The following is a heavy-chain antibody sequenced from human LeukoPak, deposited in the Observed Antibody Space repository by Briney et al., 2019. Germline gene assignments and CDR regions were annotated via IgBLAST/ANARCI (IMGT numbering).Heavy chain of an antibody. J-gene: IGHJ4*02. CDR3: ARVANNYDSSGYQKPPFDY. V-gene: IGHV1-18*01. CDR1: GYTFTSYG. CDR2: ISAYNGNT. D-gene: IGHD3-22*01. Sequence: ASVKVSCKASGYTFTSYGVSWVRQAPGQGLEWMGWISAYNGNTNYAQKLQGRVTMTTDTSTNTAYMELRSLRSDDTAVYYCARVANNYDSSGYQKPPFDYWGQGTLVTVSS.